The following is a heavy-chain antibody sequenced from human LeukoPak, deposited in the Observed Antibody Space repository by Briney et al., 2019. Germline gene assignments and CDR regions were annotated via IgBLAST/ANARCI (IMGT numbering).Heavy chain of an antibody. J-gene: IGHJ4*02. Sequence: GGSLRLSCAASGFTFSNYAMSWVRQAPGKGLEWGSSFSGSGGTTYYADYVKGRFTISRDNSRNTLYLQMNSLRAEDTAIYYCAKEGGLVLREATINSGGQGTLVAVSA. CDR3: AKEGGLVLREATINS. D-gene: IGHD5-12*01. V-gene: IGHV3-23*01. CDR2: FSGSGGTT. CDR1: GFTFSNYA.